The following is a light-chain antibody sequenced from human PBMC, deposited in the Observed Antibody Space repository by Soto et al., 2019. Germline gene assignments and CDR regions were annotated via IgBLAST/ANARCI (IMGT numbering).Light chain of an antibody. Sequence: QSVMTQPPSVSAAPGQKVTISCSGSSSNIGGNSVSWYQQLPGTAPKLLIYDDNKRPSGIPDRFSGSKSGTSATLGITGFQTGDGADYYCGSWYTSLSAYLFGTGPKLTAL. CDR2: DDN. J-gene: IGLJ1*01. CDR3: GSWYTSLSAYL. CDR1: SSNIGGNS. V-gene: IGLV1-51*01.